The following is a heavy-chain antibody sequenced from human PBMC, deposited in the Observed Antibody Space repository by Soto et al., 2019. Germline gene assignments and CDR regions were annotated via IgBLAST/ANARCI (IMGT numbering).Heavy chain of an antibody. CDR2: IYWDGDK. V-gene: IGHV2-5*02. D-gene: IGHD1-26*01. CDR1: GFSLTTSTFG. Sequence: QITLKESGPTLVKPTQTLTLTCTFSGFSLTTSTFGVGWVRHPPGEALKWLALIYWDGDKRYNPSLKNSHTIAKDTSNHQVVRTMTTVDYLDTATYYCGRATWDAFDFWGPGTRVTVSS. J-gene: IGHJ3*01. CDR3: GRATWDAFDF.